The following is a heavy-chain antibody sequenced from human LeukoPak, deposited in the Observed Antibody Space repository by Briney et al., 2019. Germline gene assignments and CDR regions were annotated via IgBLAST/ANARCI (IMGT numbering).Heavy chain of an antibody. V-gene: IGHV4-31*03. Sequence: PSETLSLTCTVSGGSINGGGYFWTWIRQHPGKGLEWIGYIYYSGSAYYNPSLGSRVTMSLDTSKIQFPLSLTSVTAADTAVYFCARLSCTGASCSWGGAFDIWGQGTMVTVSS. CDR1: GGSINGGGYF. J-gene: IGHJ3*02. CDR3: ARLSCTGASCSWGGAFDI. CDR2: IYYSGSA. D-gene: IGHD2-15*01.